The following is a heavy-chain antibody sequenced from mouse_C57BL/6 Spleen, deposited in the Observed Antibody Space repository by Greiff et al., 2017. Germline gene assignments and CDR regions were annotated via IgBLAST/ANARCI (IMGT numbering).Heavy chain of an antibody. CDR3: ARGDGYPSYFDY. CDR2: IYPGDGDT. J-gene: IGHJ2*01. Sequence: QVHVKQSGAELVKPGASVKISCKASGYAFSSYWMNWVKQRPGKGLEWIGQIYPGDGDTNYNGKFKGKATLTADKSSSTAYMQLSSLTSEDSAVYFCARGDGYPSYFDYWGQGTTLTVSS. D-gene: IGHD2-3*01. CDR1: GYAFSSYW. V-gene: IGHV1-80*01.